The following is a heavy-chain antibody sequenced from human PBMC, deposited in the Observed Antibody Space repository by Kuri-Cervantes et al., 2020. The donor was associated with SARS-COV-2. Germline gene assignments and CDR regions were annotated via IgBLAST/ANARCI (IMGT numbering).Heavy chain of an antibody. CDR1: GFTFSSYW. V-gene: IGHV3-7*01. J-gene: IGHJ4*02. CDR3: ADDPNRIHY. CDR2: INQDGSEK. Sequence: GESLKISCAASGFTFSSYWMTWVRQAPGKGLECVAKINQDGSEKYHVDSVKGRFTISRDNTKNSLFLQMNSLRAEDTAVYYCADDPNRIHYWGQGALVTVSS. D-gene: IGHD2/OR15-2a*01.